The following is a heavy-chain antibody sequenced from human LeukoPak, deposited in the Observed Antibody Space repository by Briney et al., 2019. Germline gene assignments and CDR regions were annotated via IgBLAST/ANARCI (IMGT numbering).Heavy chain of an antibody. Sequence: TSETLSLTCTVSGGSISSYYWSWIRQPAGKGLEWIGRIYTSGSTKYNPSLKSRVTMSVDTSKNQFSLKLSSVTAADTAVYYCARERGYCTSTSCYDWFDPWGQGTLVTVSS. V-gene: IGHV4-4*07. D-gene: IGHD2-2*01. CDR1: GGSISSYY. CDR2: IYTSGST. CDR3: ARERGYCTSTSCYDWFDP. J-gene: IGHJ5*02.